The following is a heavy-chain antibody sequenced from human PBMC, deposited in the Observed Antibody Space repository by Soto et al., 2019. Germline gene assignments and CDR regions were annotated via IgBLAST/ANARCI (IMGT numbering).Heavy chain of an antibody. D-gene: IGHD3-22*01. J-gene: IGHJ3*02. CDR3: ARDRDYYYDSSGHARDAFDI. CDR1: GYTFTSYG. CDR2: ISAYNGNT. V-gene: IGHV1-18*01. Sequence: ASVKVSCKASGYTFTSYGISLVRQAPGQGLEWMGWISAYNGNTNYAQKLQGRVTMTTDTSTSTAYMELRSLRSDDTAVYYCARDRDYYYDSSGHARDAFDIWGQGTMVTVSS.